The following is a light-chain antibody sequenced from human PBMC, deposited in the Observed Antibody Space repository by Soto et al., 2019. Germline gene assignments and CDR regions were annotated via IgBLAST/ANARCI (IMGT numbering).Light chain of an antibody. CDR3: QQYGSSGT. CDR2: GAS. J-gene: IGKJ1*01. Sequence: IVVAQYRGALCLSRGESRTLSCTASQSIDSNYLSWYQQKPGQAPRLIIYGASNRATGIPDRFSGSGSGTDFTLTISRLEPEDFAVYYCQQYGSSGTFGQGTKVDIK. V-gene: IGKV3-20*01. CDR1: QSIDSNY.